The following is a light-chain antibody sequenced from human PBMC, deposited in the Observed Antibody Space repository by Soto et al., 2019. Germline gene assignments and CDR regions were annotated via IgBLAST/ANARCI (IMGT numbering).Light chain of an antibody. CDR2: AAS. V-gene: IGKV1-6*01. J-gene: IGKJ2*01. CDR3: LQDYTYPHN. Sequence: AIQMTQYPSSLSASVGDRVTITCLSSQGIRTDLGCDQQKPGKAPKLLIYAASTLHSGVPSRFSGSGAGTDFTLTISSMQPEDFATYYCLQDYTYPHNFGHGTKLEIK. CDR1: QGIRTD.